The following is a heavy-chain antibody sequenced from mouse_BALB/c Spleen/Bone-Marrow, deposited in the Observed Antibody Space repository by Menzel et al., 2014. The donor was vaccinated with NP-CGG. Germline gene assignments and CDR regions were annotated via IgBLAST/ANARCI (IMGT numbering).Heavy chain of an antibody. V-gene: IGHV1S81*02. Sequence: VKLMESGAELVKPGASVKLSCKASGYTFTSYWMHWVKQRPGQGPEWIGEINPSNGRADYNEKFRSKATLTVDRSSSTAYMQLSSLTSEDSAVYYCARAGGYDGFAYWGQGTLVTVSA. J-gene: IGHJ3*01. CDR1: GYTFTSYW. CDR2: INPSNGRA. CDR3: ARAGGYDGFAY. D-gene: IGHD2-2*01.